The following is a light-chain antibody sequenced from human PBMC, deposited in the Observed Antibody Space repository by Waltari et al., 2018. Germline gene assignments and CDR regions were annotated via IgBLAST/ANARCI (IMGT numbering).Light chain of an antibody. J-gene: IGKJ1*01. Sequence: DVVMTQSPLSLPVTPGQPASISCRSSQSLIHNDGKTYLNWLQQKPGQPPRRLIYQVSKRDSGVPDRFSGSGAGAQFTLENSQVEAEDVGVYYRVKSTNVPLTFGQGTKVEIK. V-gene: IGKV2-30*02. CDR2: QVS. CDR3: VKSTNVPLT. CDR1: QSLIHNDGKTY.